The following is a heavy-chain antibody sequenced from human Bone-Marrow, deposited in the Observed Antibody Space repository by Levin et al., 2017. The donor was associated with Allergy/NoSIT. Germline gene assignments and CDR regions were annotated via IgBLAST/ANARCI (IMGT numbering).Heavy chain of an antibody. V-gene: IGHV3-21*01. CDR2: ISRSGTYK. CDR3: ARGGAFPGRIPPSDN. CDR1: GFNITNYG. Sequence: GGSLRLSCAGSGFNITNYGMNWVRQAPGKGLEWVSSISRSGTYKYYPNSMHGRVTISTDNAKNSLYLQMNSLTVEDTAVYYCARGGAFPGRIPPSDNWGQGILVAVSS. D-gene: IGHD2-8*02. J-gene: IGHJ4*02.